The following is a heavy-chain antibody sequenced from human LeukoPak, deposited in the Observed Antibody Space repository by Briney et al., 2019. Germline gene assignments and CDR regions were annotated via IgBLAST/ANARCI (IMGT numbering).Heavy chain of an antibody. J-gene: IGHJ4*02. CDR2: VSSSSSYI. D-gene: IGHD3-10*01. CDR1: GFTFSSYS. V-gene: IGHV3-21*04. Sequence: GGSLRLSCTASGFTFSSYSLNWVRQAPGKGLEWVSSVSSSSSYIYYADSVKGRFTISRDNSKNTLYLQMNSLRAEDTAVYYCASQIMVRGVIEDYWGQGTLVTVSS. CDR3: ASQIMVRGVIEDY.